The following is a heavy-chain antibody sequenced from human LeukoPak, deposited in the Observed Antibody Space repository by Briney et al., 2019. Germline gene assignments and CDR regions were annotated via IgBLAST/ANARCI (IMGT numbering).Heavy chain of an antibody. CDR1: GFTFSSHW. Sequence: PGGSLRLSCAASGFTFSSHWMTWVRQAPGKVLEWVAKINQDGTDKNHVDSVKGRFTISRDNAKDSLSLEMNSLRAEDTAIYYCARHKFDSGGYTVFDSWGQGTLVTVSS. CDR3: ARHKFDSGGYTVFDS. D-gene: IGHD3-10*01. V-gene: IGHV3-7*04. J-gene: IGHJ4*02. CDR2: INQDGTDK.